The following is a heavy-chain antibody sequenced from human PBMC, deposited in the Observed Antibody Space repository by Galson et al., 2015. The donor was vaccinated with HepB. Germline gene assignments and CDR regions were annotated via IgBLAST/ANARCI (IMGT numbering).Heavy chain of an antibody. J-gene: IGHJ5*02. Sequence: VKVSCKASGYTFTSYDINWVRQATGQGLEWMGWMNPNSGNTGYAQKFQGRVTMTRNTSISTAYMELSSLRSEDTAVYYCARGYCSSTSCFVDPWGQGTLVTASS. V-gene: IGHV1-8*01. CDR2: MNPNSGNT. CDR3: ARGYCSSTSCFVDP. CDR1: GYTFTSYD. D-gene: IGHD2-2*01.